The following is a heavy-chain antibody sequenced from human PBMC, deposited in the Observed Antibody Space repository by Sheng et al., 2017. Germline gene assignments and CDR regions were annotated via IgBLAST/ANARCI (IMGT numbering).Heavy chain of an antibody. Sequence: QVQLVQSGAEVKKPGASVKVSCKASGYTFTSYGISWVRQAPGQGLEWMGWISAYNGNTNYAQKLQGRVTMTTDTSTSTAYMELRSLRSDDTAVYYCARDHPITMVQGVIYYYYYMDVWGKGTTVTVSS. D-gene: IGHD3-10*01. CDR2: ISAYNGNT. CDR1: GYTFTSYG. CDR3: ARDHPITMVQGVIYYYYYMDV. J-gene: IGHJ6*03. V-gene: IGHV1-18*01.